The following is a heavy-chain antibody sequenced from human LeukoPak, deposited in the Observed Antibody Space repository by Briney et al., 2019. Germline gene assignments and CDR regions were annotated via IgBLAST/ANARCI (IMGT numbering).Heavy chain of an antibody. D-gene: IGHD1-26*01. CDR2: INHSLSS. V-gene: IGHV4-34*01. CDR3: ARGGRSFSY. J-gene: IGHJ4*02. Sequence: SETLSLTCAVYGWSFSGYYWSWIRQAPGKGLEWSVEINHSLSSNYNPSLKSRITISVDTSKNQFSLKLSSVTAADTAVYYCARGGRSFSYWGQGTLVTVSS. CDR1: GWSFSGYY.